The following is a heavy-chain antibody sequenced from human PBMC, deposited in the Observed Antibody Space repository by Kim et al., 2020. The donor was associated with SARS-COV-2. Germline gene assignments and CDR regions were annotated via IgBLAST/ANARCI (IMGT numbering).Heavy chain of an antibody. J-gene: IGHJ4*02. CDR3: ARNYNPPWYSSGWYYFDY. CDR2: IKQDGSEK. V-gene: IGHV3-7*03. D-gene: IGHD6-19*01. Sequence: GGSLRLSCAASGFTFSSYWMSWVRQAPGKGLEWVANIKQDGSEKYYVDSVKGRFTISRDNAKNSLYLQMNSLRAEDTAVYYCARNYNPPWYSSGWYYFDYWGQGTLVTVSS. CDR1: GFTFSSYW.